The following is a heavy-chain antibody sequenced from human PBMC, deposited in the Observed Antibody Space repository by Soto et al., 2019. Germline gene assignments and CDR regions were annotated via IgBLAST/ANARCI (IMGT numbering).Heavy chain of an antibody. V-gene: IGHV3-30*18. CDR1: GFTFSNYG. CDR3: AKARSSGWSPYYYYYYGMDV. D-gene: IGHD6-19*01. Sequence: GGSLRLSCAASGFTFSNYGMHWVRQAPGKGLEWVAVISYDGSNKYYADSVKGRFTISRDNSKNTLYLQMNSLRAEDTAVYYCAKARSSGWSPYYYYYYGMDVWGQGTTVTVSS. J-gene: IGHJ6*02. CDR2: ISYDGSNK.